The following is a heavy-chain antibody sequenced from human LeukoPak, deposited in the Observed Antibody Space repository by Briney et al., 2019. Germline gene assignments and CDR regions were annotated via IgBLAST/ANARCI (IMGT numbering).Heavy chain of an antibody. CDR2: ISCDGSNK. CDR1: GFTFSSYD. Sequence: GVSLRLSCAASGFTFSSYDMHRLPQAPGKGLEGVAVISCDGSNKYYADSVKGRFTISRDNSKNTLDLQMNSMRVEDTAVDYCARECGTYLYYYNGMDVWGQGTTVTVSS. J-gene: IGHJ6*02. CDR3: ARECGTYLYYYNGMDV. D-gene: IGHD1-26*01. V-gene: IGHV3-30-3*01.